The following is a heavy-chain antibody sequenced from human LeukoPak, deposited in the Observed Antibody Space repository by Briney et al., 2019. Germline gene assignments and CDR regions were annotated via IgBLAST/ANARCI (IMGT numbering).Heavy chain of an antibody. V-gene: IGHV4-4*07. Sequence: SETLSLTCTVSGCSISSYYWSWIRQPAGKGLEWIGRIYTSGSTNYNPSLKSRVTMSVDTSKNQFSLKLSSVTAADTAVYYCARDWHSSGWYDYWGQGTLVTVSS. CDR3: ARDWHSSGWYDY. D-gene: IGHD6-19*01. CDR1: GCSISSYY. CDR2: IYTSGST. J-gene: IGHJ4*02.